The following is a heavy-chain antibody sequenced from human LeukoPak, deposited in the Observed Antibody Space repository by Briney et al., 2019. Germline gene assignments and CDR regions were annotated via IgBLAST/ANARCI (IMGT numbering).Heavy chain of an antibody. J-gene: IGHJ4*02. Sequence: GRSLRLSCAASGFSFSIYGMHWVRQAPGKGLEWVAVISFDGSNKYYADSVKGRFTISRDNSKNTLYLQMNSLRAEDTAVYYCASQYYYDYWGQGTLVTVSS. V-gene: IGHV3-30*03. D-gene: IGHD3-10*01. CDR3: ASQYYYDY. CDR1: GFSFSIYG. CDR2: ISFDGSNK.